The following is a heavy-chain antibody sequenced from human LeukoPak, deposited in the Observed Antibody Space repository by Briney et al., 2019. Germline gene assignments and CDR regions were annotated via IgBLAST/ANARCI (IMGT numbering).Heavy chain of an antibody. V-gene: IGHV3-20*04. Sequence: GGSLRLSCAASGFTFDDYGMSWVRHAPGKGLEWVSGINWNGGSTGYADSVKGRFTISRDNAKNSLYLQMNSLRAEDTALYYCARVAYYDSSGYWDYYYYYMDVWGKGTTVTVSS. CDR3: ARVAYYDSSGYWDYYYYYMDV. D-gene: IGHD3-22*01. J-gene: IGHJ6*03. CDR2: INWNGGST. CDR1: GFTFDDYG.